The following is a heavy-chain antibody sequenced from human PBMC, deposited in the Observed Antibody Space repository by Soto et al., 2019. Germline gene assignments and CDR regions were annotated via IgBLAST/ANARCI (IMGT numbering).Heavy chain of an antibody. J-gene: IGHJ3*02. CDR2: LIHGGST. CDR3: ARSPLSYDYVRQTWREVGDSFDI. V-gene: IGHV4-34*12. D-gene: IGHD3-16*01. CDR1: NSSLGAFH. Sequence: PSGTLSLTRAIYNSSLGAFHWTWIRQPPGKGLEWIGELIHGGSTNYNPSLKSRVTFSLDTSKNQFSLQLMSVTAADTAVYYCARSPLSYDYVRQTWREVGDSFDIWGRGTLVPVSS.